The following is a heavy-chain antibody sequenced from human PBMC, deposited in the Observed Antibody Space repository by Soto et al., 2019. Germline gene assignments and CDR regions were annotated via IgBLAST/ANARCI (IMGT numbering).Heavy chain of an antibody. CDR3: AAGGGLPRYY. Sequence: QLQLQESGSGLVKPSQTLSLTCAVSGGSISSGGYSWSWIRQPPGKGLEWIGYIYHSGSTYYNPSLKSRVTISVDTSMNQFSLTLSYVTAADTAVYYCAAGGGLPRYYWGQGTLVTVSS. CDR2: IYHSGST. J-gene: IGHJ4*02. CDR1: GGSISSGGYS. V-gene: IGHV4-30-2*01. D-gene: IGHD5-12*01.